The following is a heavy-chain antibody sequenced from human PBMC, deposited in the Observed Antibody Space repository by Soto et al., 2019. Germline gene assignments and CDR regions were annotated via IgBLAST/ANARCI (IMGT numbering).Heavy chain of an antibody. CDR3: TTRGRLGDAFDI. Sequence: PGGSLRLSCAASGLTFSNAWMSWVRQAPGKGLEWFGRIKSKTDGGTTDYAAAVKGRFTISRDDSKNTLYLQMNSLKTEDTAVYYCTTRGRLGDAFDIWGQGTMVTVSS. CDR1: GLTFSNAW. V-gene: IGHV3-15*01. D-gene: IGHD1-26*01. CDR2: IKSKTDGGTT. J-gene: IGHJ3*02.